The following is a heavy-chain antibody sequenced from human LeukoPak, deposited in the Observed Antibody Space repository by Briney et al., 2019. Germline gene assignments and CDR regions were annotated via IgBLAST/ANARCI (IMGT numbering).Heavy chain of an antibody. J-gene: IGHJ6*03. CDR1: GFTFSSYG. CDR3: ARRRRAYYYYYMDV. CDR2: IKQDGSEK. V-gene: IGHV3-7*01. Sequence: GGSLRLSCAASGFTFSSYGMHWVRQAPGKGLEWVANIKQDGSEKYYVDSVKGRFTISRDNAKNSLYLQMNSLRAEDTAVYYCARRRRAYYYYYMDVWGKGTTVTVSS.